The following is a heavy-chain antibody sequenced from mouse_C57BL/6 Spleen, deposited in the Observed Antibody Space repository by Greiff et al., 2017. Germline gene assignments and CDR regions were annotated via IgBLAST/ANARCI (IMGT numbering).Heavy chain of an antibody. D-gene: IGHD1-1*01. Sequence: QVQLQQPGAELVKPGASVKMSCKASGYTFTSYWITWVKQRPGQGLEWIGDIYPGSGSTNYNEKFKSKATLTVDTSSSTAYMQLSSLTSEDSAVYYCARGHYYGSSYDYFDYWGQGTTLTVSS. V-gene: IGHV1-55*01. CDR1: GYTFTSYW. CDR2: IYPGSGST. J-gene: IGHJ2*01. CDR3: ARGHYYGSSYDYFDY.